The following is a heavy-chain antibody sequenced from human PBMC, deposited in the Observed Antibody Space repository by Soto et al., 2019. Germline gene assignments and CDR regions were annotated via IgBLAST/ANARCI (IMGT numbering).Heavy chain of an antibody. CDR3: ASEGFDYNDYSGTPGAFDL. CDR1: GFTFSSYG. J-gene: IGHJ3*01. Sequence: PGGSLRLSCAASGFTFSSYGMHWVRQAPGKGLEWVAIIWSDGSNEFYADSVKGRFTISRDNSKNTVFLQMNSLRAEDTAVYYCASEGFDYNDYSGTPGAFDLWGQGTMVTVSS. V-gene: IGHV3-33*01. D-gene: IGHD3-22*01. CDR2: IWSDGSNE.